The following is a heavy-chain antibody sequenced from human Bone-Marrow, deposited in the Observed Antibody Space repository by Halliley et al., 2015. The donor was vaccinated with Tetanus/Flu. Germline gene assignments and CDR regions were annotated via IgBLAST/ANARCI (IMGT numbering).Heavy chain of an antibody. CDR3: AKDSLSVTTGLGCNYGMDV. J-gene: IGHJ6*02. CDR1: GFTFHLYA. V-gene: IGHV3-23*01. CDR2: ITGSGGGT. D-gene: IGHD4-4*01. Sequence: SLRLSCVPSGFTFHLYAMHWVRQAPGKGLEWVSGITGSGGGTYYADSVKGRFAISRDNSKNTLSLQVISLRADDTAIYYCAKDSLSVTTGLGCNYGMDVWGQGTTVTVSS.